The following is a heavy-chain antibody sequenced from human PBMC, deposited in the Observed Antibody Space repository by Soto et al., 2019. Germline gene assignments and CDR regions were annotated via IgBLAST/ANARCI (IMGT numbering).Heavy chain of an antibody. CDR2: INAGNGTT. Sequence: GASVKVSCKASGYTFTSYAMHWVRQAPGQRLEWMGWINAGNGTTKYAQKFQGRVTITRDTSTSTAYMELSSLRSEDTAVYYCARDGSSWYSNWFDPWGQGTLVTVSS. D-gene: IGHD6-13*01. CDR3: ARDGSSWYSNWFDP. J-gene: IGHJ5*02. V-gene: IGHV1-3*01. CDR1: GYTFTSYA.